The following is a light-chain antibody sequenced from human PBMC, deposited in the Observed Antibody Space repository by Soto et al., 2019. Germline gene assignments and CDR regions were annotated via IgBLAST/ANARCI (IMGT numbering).Light chain of an antibody. J-gene: IGLJ3*02. V-gene: IGLV3-21*02. Sequence: SYELTQPPSVSVAPGRTARIPCGGNNIGGTRVHWDQQKPGQAPVLFVYDARDLPSGFPERFAGSNSGNTATLTISGVEATDEADLYCQVWDFSSDRWVFGGGTKVTVL. CDR2: DAR. CDR3: QVWDFSSDRWV. CDR1: NIGGTR.